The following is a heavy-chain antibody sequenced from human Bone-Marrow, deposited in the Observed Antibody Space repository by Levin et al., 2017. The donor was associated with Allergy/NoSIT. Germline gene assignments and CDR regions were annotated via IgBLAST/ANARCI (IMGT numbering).Heavy chain of an antibody. V-gene: IGHV3-30*18. D-gene: IGHD6-6*01. J-gene: IGHJ4*02. CDR3: AKDQELIAARPWTHIGYYFDY. CDR2: ISYDGSNK. Sequence: GGSLRLSCAASGFTFSSYGMHWVRQAPGKGLEWVAVISYDGSNKYYADSVKGRFTISRDNSKNTLYLQMNSLRAEDTAVYYCAKDQELIAARPWTHIGYYFDYWGQGTLVTVSS. CDR1: GFTFSSYG.